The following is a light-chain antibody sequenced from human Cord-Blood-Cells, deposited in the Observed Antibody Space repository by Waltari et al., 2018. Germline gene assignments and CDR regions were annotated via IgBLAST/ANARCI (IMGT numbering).Light chain of an antibody. CDR3: QQYGSSPPLT. CDR2: GAS. V-gene: IGKV3-20*01. CDR1: QSVSSSY. Sequence: IVLTQSPGTLSLSPGDRATLSCRASQSVSSSYLAWYQQKPGQAPRLLIYGASSRATGIPDRFSGSGSGTDFTLTISRLEPEDFAVYYCQQYGSSPPLTFGGGTKVEIK. J-gene: IGKJ4*01.